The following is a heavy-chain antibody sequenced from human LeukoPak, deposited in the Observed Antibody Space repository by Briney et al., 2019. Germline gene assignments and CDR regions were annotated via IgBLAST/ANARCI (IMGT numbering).Heavy chain of an antibody. Sequence: ASVKVSCKASGYTFTSYYMHWVRQAPGQGLEWMGWISAYNGNTNYAQKLQGRVTMTTDTSTSTAYMELRSLRSDDTAVYYCARTLMALDGDLGWFDPWGQGTLVTVSS. V-gene: IGHV1-18*04. D-gene: IGHD4-17*01. J-gene: IGHJ5*02. CDR1: GYTFTSYY. CDR2: ISAYNGNT. CDR3: ARTLMALDGDLGWFDP.